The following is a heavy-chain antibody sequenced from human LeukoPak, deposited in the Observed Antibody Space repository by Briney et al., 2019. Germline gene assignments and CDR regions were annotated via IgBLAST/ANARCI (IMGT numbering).Heavy chain of an antibody. CDR2: IWIDGSNK. D-gene: IGHD6-13*01. Sequence: GGSLRLSCAASGFTFSSYGMHWVRQAPGKGLEWVAVIWIDGSNKYYADSVKGRFTISRDNSKNTLYLQMNSLRVEDTAVYHCARDLAGASGITAAGYDYWGQGTLVTVSS. J-gene: IGHJ4*02. CDR1: GFTFSSYG. V-gene: IGHV3-33*01. CDR3: ARDLAGASGITAAGYDY.